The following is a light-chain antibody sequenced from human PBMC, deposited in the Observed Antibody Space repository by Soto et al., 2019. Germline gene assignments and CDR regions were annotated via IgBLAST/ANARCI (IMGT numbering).Light chain of an antibody. V-gene: IGKV3-15*01. CDR3: QHYNNWPPLT. CDR1: QSVSSN. Sequence: IVMTQSPATLSVSPGERATLSCRASQSVSSNLAWYQQKPGQAPRLLIYGASTRATGIPARFSGSGSGTDFTLTIIRLQSEVFSVYYCQHYNNWPPLTFGQGNKVEIK. CDR2: GAS. J-gene: IGKJ1*01.